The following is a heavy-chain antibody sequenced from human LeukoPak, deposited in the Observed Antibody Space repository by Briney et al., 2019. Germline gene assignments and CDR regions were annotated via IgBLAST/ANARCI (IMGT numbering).Heavy chain of an antibody. CDR3: ARDSSAWSGYYDY. J-gene: IGHJ4*02. V-gene: IGHV3-74*01. D-gene: IGHD3-3*01. Sequence: PGGSLRLSCAASGFTFDDYAMHWVRQSPGKGLVWVSRFNSEGISPNYADSVRVRFTSSRDNAKNTLYLQMNSLRAEDTAVYYCARDSSAWSGYYDYWGQGTLVTVSS. CDR2: FNSEGISP. CDR1: GFTFDDYA.